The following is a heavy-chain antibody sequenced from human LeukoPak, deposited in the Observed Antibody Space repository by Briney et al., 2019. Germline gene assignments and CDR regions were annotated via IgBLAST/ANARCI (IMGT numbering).Heavy chain of an antibody. V-gene: IGHV3-7*01. J-gene: IGHJ4*02. Sequence: PGGSLRLSCTVSGFTFSAYWMTWVRQAPGKGLEWVANIKQDGSAKYYVDSVKGRFTISRDNAENSLYLQMVSLRVEDTAVYYCARGWGYADYWGQGTLVTVSS. CDR1: GFTFSAYW. CDR3: ARGWGYADY. D-gene: IGHD5-12*01. CDR2: IKQDGSAK.